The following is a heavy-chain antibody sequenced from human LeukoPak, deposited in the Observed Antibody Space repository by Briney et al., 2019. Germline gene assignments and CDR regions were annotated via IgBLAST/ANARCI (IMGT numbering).Heavy chain of an antibody. D-gene: IGHD3-10*02. J-gene: IGHJ4*02. CDR2: AGWAGGTT. CDR3: AKELDTMFFDY. V-gene: IGHV3-43*01. Sequence: GGSLRLSCATSGFNFDRYTIHWVRHAPGKGLEWVSLAGWAGGTTFYSDSVRGRFTISRDSGRKSVYLQMNSLTTDDTAFYFCAKELDTMFFDYWGQGALVTVSS. CDR1: GFNFDRYT.